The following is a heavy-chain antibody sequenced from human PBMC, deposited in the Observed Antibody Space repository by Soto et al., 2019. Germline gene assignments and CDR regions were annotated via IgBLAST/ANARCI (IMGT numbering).Heavy chain of an antibody. J-gene: IGHJ5*02. CDR1: GCSISSSKW. D-gene: IGHD5-12*01. Sequence: VQLQESGPGLVKPSGSLSLTCAVSGCSISSSKWWSLVRPPPEKGLEWIGEIYPSVSTNYNPSLKSRVTLSVDKSTHLFALKPSSVTAAATAVYYCAGAPGWLRRLRKWFDPWVQGTLVTVSS. CDR3: AGAPGWLRRLRKWFDP. V-gene: IGHV4-4*02. CDR2: IYPSVST.